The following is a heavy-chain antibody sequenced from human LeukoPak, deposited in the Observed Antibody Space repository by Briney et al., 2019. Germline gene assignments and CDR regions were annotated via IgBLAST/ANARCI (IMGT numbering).Heavy chain of an antibody. CDR2: IRDSGET. Sequence: GGSLRLSCAASGFTVSSNYMSWVRQAPGKGLEWVSLIRDSGETFYADSVKGRFTISRDNSKNTMYLQMNRLRVEDTAVYFCARDRAVTQDWVEFDPWGQGTLVTVSS. CDR1: GFTVSSNY. CDR3: ARDRAVTQDWVEFDP. J-gene: IGHJ5*02. V-gene: IGHV3-66*03. D-gene: IGHD4-17*01.